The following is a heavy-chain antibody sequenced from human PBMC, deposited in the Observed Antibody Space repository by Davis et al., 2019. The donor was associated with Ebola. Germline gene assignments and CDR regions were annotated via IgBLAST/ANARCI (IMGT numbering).Heavy chain of an antibody. CDR3: ARQKAARTIVIAVASTNYYYYGMDV. D-gene: IGHD6-19*01. J-gene: IGHJ6*02. V-gene: IGHV5-10-1*01. CDR2: IDPSDPYT. Sequence: GESPKLPRNGSGYSLTSYWISRVRQMPGKGQEWMGRIDPSDPYTNHSPSFQGHVTISADKSISTAYLQWSSLKASDTAMYYCARQKAARTIVIAVASTNYYYYGMDVWGQGTTVTVSS. CDR1: GYSLTSYW.